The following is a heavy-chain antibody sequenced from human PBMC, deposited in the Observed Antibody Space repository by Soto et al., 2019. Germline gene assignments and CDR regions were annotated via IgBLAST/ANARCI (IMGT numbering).Heavy chain of an antibody. CDR2: IYNSGST. CDR1: GGSISSYY. J-gene: IGHJ4*02. D-gene: IGHD4-17*01. V-gene: IGHV4-59*01. Sequence: QVQLQESGPGLVRPSETLSLTCTVSGGSISSYYWSWIRQPPGKGLEWIGYIYNSGSTNYNPSLKSRVTISVDTSKNQFSLKLSSVTAADTAMYYCAYGDSRGPFDSWGQGTLVTVSS. CDR3: AYGDSRGPFDS.